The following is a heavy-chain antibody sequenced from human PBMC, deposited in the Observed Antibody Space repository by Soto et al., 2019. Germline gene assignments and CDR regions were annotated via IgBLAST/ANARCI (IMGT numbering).Heavy chain of an antibody. Sequence: GAAVKGPCQASGYTLTSYSIHWVRQAPGQRLEWMGWINAGNGNTKYSQKFQGRVTITRDTSASTAYMELSSLRSEDTAVYYCARDLGGWPDYWGQGTLVTVSS. CDR2: INAGNGNT. V-gene: IGHV1-3*01. D-gene: IGHD2-15*01. CDR3: ARDLGGWPDY. J-gene: IGHJ4*02. CDR1: GYTLTSYS.